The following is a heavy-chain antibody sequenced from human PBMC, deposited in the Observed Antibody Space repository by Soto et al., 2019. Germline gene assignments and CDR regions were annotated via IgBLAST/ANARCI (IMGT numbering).Heavy chain of an antibody. Sequence: SETLSLTCAVYGGSVNGYYWDWIRQPPGKGLEWIGEINHTGGTHYNPSLKSRVTMSVDTSQTQFSLRLSSVTAADTPIYYCATRITVFGLLIPPFDPWGQGTQVTVSS. CDR3: ATRITVFGLLIPPFDP. D-gene: IGHD3-3*01. J-gene: IGHJ5*02. V-gene: IGHV4-34*01. CDR1: GGSVNGYY. CDR2: INHTGGT.